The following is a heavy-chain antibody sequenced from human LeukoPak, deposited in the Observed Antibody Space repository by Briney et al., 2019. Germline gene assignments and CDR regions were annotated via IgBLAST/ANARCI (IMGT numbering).Heavy chain of an antibody. CDR2: ISSGGNTI. D-gene: IGHD1-1*01. J-gene: IGHJ4*02. CDR1: GFTFSDYY. V-gene: IGHV3-11*04. Sequence: GESLRLSCAASGFTFSDYYMSWIRRAPGKGLEWVSFISSGGNTINYADSMKGRFTISRDNAKNSLYLQMNSLRAEDTAVYYCARDRTRETFDYWGRGTLVTVSS. CDR3: ARDRTRETFDY.